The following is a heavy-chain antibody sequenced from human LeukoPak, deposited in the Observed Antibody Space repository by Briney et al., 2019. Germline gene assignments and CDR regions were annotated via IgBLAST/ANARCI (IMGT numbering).Heavy chain of an antibody. V-gene: IGHV3-23*01. CDR2: ISGSSGNT. J-gene: IGHJ4*02. Sequence: LEWVSSISGSSGNTYFADSLKGRFTISRDNSKNTLYLQMNSLRAEDTAVYYCAKEGFDCWGQGTLVTVSS. CDR3: AKEGFDC.